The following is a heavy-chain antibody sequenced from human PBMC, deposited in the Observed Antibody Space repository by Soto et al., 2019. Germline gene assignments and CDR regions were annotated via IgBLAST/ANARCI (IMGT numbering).Heavy chain of an antibody. J-gene: IGHJ6*02. CDR2: ISYDGSNK. CDR1: GFTFSSYA. V-gene: IGHV3-30-3*01. CDR3: ARDLSSGWDYYCYYGMDV. D-gene: IGHD6-25*01. Sequence: QVQLVESGGGVVQPGRSLRLSCAASGFTFSSYAMHWVRQAPGKGLEWVAVISYDGSNKYYADSVKGRFTISRDNSKNTLYLRVDGLGVEDTAVYYCARDLSSGWDYYCYYGMDVWGQGTTVTVSS.